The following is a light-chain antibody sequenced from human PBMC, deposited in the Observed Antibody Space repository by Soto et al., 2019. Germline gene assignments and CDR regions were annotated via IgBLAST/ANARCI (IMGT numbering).Light chain of an antibody. J-gene: IGKJ3*01. V-gene: IGKV1-39*01. Sequence: DIQMTQSPSSLSASVGDRVTITCRASQSISSYLNWYQQKPGKAPKHLIYAASSLQSRVPSRFSGSRYGTDVTLTISSLHPEDFATYYCQQSYSTLYTFGPGTKVDIK. CDR1: QSISSY. CDR3: QQSYSTLYT. CDR2: AAS.